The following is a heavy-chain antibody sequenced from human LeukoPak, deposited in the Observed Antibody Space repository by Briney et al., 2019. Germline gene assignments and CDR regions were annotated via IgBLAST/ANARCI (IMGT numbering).Heavy chain of an antibody. J-gene: IGHJ4*02. CDR2: ISSGSSYI. D-gene: IGHD1-26*01. Sequence: GGSLRLSCAVSGFTFSSYTLNWVRQAPGKGLEWVSSISSGSSYIYYADSVKGRLTISRDNAKNSLFLQLNSLRAEDTAVYYCASGSSYYSFDFWGQGALVTVSS. CDR3: ASGSSYYSFDF. CDR1: GFTFSSYT. V-gene: IGHV3-21*01.